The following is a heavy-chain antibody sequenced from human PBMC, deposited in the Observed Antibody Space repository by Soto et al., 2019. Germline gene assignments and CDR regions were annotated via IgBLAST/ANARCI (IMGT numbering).Heavy chain of an antibody. D-gene: IGHD2-15*01. CDR3: ARGLCTSGTCYRPTSDL. Sequence: QVQLVQSVAEMKKPGASVKVACKASGYTFTSFDIIWLRQAPGQGLEWMGWMAPCSGNTGSAQKFQGRIRLTRSTTINTAYMEPTGPTSDDTGMYYCARGLCTSGTCYRPTSDLWGQGTVVTVSS. CDR2: MAPCSGNT. V-gene: IGHV1-8*01. CDR1: GYTFTSFD. J-gene: IGHJ3*01.